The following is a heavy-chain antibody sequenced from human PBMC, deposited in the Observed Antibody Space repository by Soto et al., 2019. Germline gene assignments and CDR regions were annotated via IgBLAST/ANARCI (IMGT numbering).Heavy chain of an antibody. CDR3: AKVRSQQLVTDY. D-gene: IGHD6-13*01. J-gene: IGHJ4*02. V-gene: IGHV3-23*01. Sequence: EVQLLESGGGLVQPGGSLRLSCAASGLTFSSYAMSWVRQAPGKGLEWVSAISGSGGSTYYADSVKGRFTISRDNSKNTLYLQMNSLRAEDTAVYYCAKVRSQQLVTDYWGQGTLVTVSS. CDR1: GLTFSSYA. CDR2: ISGSGGST.